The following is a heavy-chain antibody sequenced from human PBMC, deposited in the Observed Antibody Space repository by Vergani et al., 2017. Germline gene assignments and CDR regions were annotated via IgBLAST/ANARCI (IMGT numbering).Heavy chain of an antibody. J-gene: IGHJ6*03. V-gene: IGHV3-9*02. CDR2: ISWNSGSI. D-gene: IGHD3-10*01. Sequence: EVQLVESGGGLVQPGRSLRLSCAASGFTSDDYAMHWVRQAPGKGLEWVSGISWNSGSIGYADSVKGRFTISRDNAKNSLYLQMNSLRAEDTALYYCAKDSPPYGSAYMDVWGKGTTVTVSS. CDR1: GFTSDDYA. CDR3: AKDSPPYGSAYMDV.